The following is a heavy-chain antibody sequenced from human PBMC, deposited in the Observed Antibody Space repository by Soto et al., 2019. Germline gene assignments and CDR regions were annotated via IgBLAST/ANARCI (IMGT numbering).Heavy chain of an antibody. Sequence: QVQLVQSGAEVKKPGASVKVSCKASVYTFTSYDVNWVRKATGQGLEWMGWMNPNSGNTGYAQKFQGRGTMTRNTSISTAYMELSSLRSEDTAVYYCARTLYGDNVDYLGQGTLVAVSS. D-gene: IGHD4-17*01. CDR1: VYTFTSYD. CDR3: ARTLYGDNVDY. J-gene: IGHJ4*02. CDR2: MNPNSGNT. V-gene: IGHV1-8*01.